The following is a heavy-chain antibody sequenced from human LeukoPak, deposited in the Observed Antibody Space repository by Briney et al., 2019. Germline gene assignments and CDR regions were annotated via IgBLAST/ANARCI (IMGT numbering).Heavy chain of an antibody. J-gene: IGHJ5*02. D-gene: IGHD1-7*01. CDR1: GFTFSNYG. V-gene: IGHV3-30*03. Sequence: GGSLRLSCAASGFTFSNYGMHWVRQAPGKGLEWVAVVSADGSIDYYADSVRGRFTVSRDNSKNTMFLQFNTVRPEDTAVYYCAREGMGTTFSAWFGPWGQGTLVTVSS. CDR2: VSADGSID. CDR3: AREGMGTTFSAWFGP.